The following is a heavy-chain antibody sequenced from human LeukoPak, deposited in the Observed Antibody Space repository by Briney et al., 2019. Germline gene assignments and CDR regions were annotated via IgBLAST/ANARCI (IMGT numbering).Heavy chain of an antibody. J-gene: IGHJ5*02. V-gene: IGHV3-23*01. CDR2: ISGSGGST. CDR3: ARGGSGSS. Sequence: PGGSLRLSCAASGFXFSSYAISWVRQAPGKGLEWVSAISGSGGSTYYADSVKGRFAISRDNAENSLFLQMNTLRAEDTAVYYCARGGSGSSWGQGTLVTVSS. D-gene: IGHD3-10*01. CDR1: GFXFSSYA.